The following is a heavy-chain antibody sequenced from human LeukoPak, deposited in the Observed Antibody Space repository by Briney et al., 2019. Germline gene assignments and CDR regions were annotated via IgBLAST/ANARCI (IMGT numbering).Heavy chain of an antibody. CDR2: IYHRGST. D-gene: IGHD6-19*01. Sequence: SETLSLTCAVYGGSFSGYYWSWVRQSPGKGLEWIGEIYHRGSTKENPSLKSRLNMSVDKSKNEFSLKLRSVTAADTAVYYCVRAPRGRGVAEFGIPYFDYWGQGILVTVSS. CDR3: VRAPRGRGVAEFGIPYFDY. CDR1: GGSFSGYY. V-gene: IGHV4-34*01. J-gene: IGHJ4*02.